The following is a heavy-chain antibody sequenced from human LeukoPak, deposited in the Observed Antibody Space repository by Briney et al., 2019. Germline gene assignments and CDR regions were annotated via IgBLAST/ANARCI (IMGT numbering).Heavy chain of an antibody. CDR1: GFTFSSYA. Sequence: GGSLRLSCAASGFTFSSYAMSWVHQAPGKGLEWVSAISGSGGSTYYADSVKGRFTISRDNSKNTLYLQMNTLRAEDTAVYYCAKGIFGVVITLDYWGQGTLVTVSS. D-gene: IGHD3-3*01. CDR3: AKGIFGVVITLDY. J-gene: IGHJ4*02. V-gene: IGHV3-23*01. CDR2: ISGSGGST.